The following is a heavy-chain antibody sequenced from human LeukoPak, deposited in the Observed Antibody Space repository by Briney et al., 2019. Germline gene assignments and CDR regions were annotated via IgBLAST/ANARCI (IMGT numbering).Heavy chain of an antibody. CDR3: ARDVRLSRHFDY. D-gene: IGHD4/OR15-4a*01. J-gene: IGHJ4*02. V-gene: IGHV4-38-2*02. Sequence: PSETLSLTCTVSGYSISSGYYWGWIRQPPGKGLEWIGSIYHSGSTYYNPSLKSRVTISVDTSKNQFSLKLSSVTAADTAVYYCARDVRLSRHFDYWGQGTLVTVSS. CDR2: IYHSGST. CDR1: GYSISSGYY.